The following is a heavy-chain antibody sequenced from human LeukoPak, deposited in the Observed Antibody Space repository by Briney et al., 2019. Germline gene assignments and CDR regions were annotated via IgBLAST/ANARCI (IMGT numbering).Heavy chain of an antibody. Sequence: LSLTCTVSGGSISSGGCYWSWVRQAPGQGLEWVAVIWYDGSNKYYADSVKGRFTISRDNSKNTLYLQMNSLRAEDTAVYYCARAASIGGSDYWGQGTLVTVSS. CDR1: GGSISSGGCY. CDR3: ARAASIGGSDY. CDR2: IWYDGSNK. D-gene: IGHD2-15*01. V-gene: IGHV3-33*08. J-gene: IGHJ4*02.